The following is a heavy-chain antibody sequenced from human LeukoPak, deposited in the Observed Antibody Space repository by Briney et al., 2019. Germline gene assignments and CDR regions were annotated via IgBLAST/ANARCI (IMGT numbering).Heavy chain of an antibody. CDR3: ARVPRGADNWFDP. D-gene: IGHD3-10*01. CDR2: IYSGGST. Sequence: GGSLRLSCAASGFTVSSNYMSWVRQAPGKGLEWVSVIYSGGSTYYADSVKGRFTISRHNSKNTLYLQMNSLRAEDTAVYYCARVPRGADNWFDPWGQGTLVTVSS. V-gene: IGHV3-53*04. CDR1: GFTVSSNY. J-gene: IGHJ5*02.